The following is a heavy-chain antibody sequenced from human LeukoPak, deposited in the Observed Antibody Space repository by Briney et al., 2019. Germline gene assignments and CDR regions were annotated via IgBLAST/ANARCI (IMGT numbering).Heavy chain of an antibody. CDR3: ASRTLYGSGRSYFDY. V-gene: IGHV4-30-2*01. J-gene: IGHJ4*02. CDR1: GGSISSGGYS. D-gene: IGHD3-10*01. CDR2: IYHSGST. Sequence: SQTPSLTCAVSGGSISSGGYSWSWIRQPPGKGLEWIGYIYHSGSTYYNPSLKSRVTISVDRSKNQFSLKLSSVTAADTAVYYCASRTLYGSGRSYFDYWGQGTLVTVSS.